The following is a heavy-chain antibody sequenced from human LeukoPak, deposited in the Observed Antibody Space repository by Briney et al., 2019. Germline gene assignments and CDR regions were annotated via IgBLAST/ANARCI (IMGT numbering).Heavy chain of an antibody. V-gene: IGHV4-39*07. Sequence: SETLSLTCTVSGGSISSHDYYWGWIRQPPGKGLEWIGSIYYSGTTHYSPSLESRVTISVDTSRNQFSLKLSSVTAADTAVYYCAREVGATRAIDYWGQGTLVTVSS. D-gene: IGHD1-26*01. CDR1: GGSISSHDYY. J-gene: IGHJ4*02. CDR3: AREVGATRAIDY. CDR2: IYYSGTT.